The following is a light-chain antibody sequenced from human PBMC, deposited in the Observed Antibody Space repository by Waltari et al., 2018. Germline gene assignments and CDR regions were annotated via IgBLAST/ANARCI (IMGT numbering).Light chain of an antibody. V-gene: IGLV2-14*01. CDR3: SSFTTSSTQV. CDR1: SSDVGAYDY. J-gene: IGLJ1*01. Sequence: QSALTQPASVSGSPGHSITISCTGTSSDVGAYDYVSWYQQYPGKAPKLMSFEVSNRASGASIRFSGSKSGNTASLTISGLLPEDEADYYCSSFTTSSTQVFGTGTKVTVL. CDR2: EVS.